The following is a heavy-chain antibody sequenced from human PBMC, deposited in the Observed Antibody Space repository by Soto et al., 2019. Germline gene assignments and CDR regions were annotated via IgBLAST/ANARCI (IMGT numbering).Heavy chain of an antibody. CDR1: GGSFSGYY. Sequence: QVQLQQWGAGLLKPSETLSLTCAVYGGSFSGYYWSWIRQPPGKGLEWIGEINDSGSTNYNPSFKSRVTISVDTSKNQFSLKLSSVTAADTAVYYCARVTGRYYYGMDVWGQGTTVTVSS. CDR3: ARVTGRYYYGMDV. CDR2: INDSGST. V-gene: IGHV4-34*01. J-gene: IGHJ6*02.